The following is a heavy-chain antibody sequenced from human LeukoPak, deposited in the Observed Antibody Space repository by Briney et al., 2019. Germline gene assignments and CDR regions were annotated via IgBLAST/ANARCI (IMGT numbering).Heavy chain of an antibody. V-gene: IGHV3-23*01. CDR1: GFTFSSYA. Sequence: GGSLRLSCAASGFTFSSYAMSWVRQAPGKGLEWVSAISGSGGSTYYADSVKGRFTISRDNSKNTLYLQMNSLRAEDTAVYYCASYYDFWSGYYDDAFDIWGQGTMVTVSS. J-gene: IGHJ3*02. D-gene: IGHD3-3*01. CDR2: ISGSGGST. CDR3: ASYYDFWSGYYDDAFDI.